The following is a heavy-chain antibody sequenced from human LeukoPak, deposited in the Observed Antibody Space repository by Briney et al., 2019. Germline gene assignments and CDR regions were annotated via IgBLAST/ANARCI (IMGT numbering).Heavy chain of an antibody. CDR3: ARVMDPAAGHYYYYGMDV. J-gene: IGHJ6*02. Sequence: ASVKVTCKASGDTFTSYGISWVRQAPGQGLEWMGWISAYNGNTNYAQKLQGRVTMTTDTSTSTAYMELRSLRSDDTAVYYCARVMDPAAGHYYYYGMDVWGQGTTVTVSS. CDR2: ISAYNGNT. CDR1: GDTFTSYG. D-gene: IGHD6-25*01. V-gene: IGHV1-18*01.